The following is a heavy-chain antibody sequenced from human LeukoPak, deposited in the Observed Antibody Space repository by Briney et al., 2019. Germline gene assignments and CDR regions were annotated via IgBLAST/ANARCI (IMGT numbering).Heavy chain of an antibody. J-gene: IGHJ4*02. Sequence: SETLSLTCTVSGGSISSSSYYWGWIRQPPGKGLEWIGSIYYSGSTYYNPSLKSRVTISVDTSKNQFSLKLSSVTAADTAVYYCARETGSSSWPSVFDYWGQGTLVTVSS. CDR1: GGSISSSSYY. CDR2: IYYSGST. V-gene: IGHV4-39*07. D-gene: IGHD6-13*01. CDR3: ARETGSSSWPSVFDY.